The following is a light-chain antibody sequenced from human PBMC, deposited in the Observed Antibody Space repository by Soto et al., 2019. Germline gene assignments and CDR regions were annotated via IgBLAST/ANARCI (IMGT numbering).Light chain of an antibody. V-gene: IGKV2-28*01. Sequence: DIVMTQSPLSLPVTPGEPASISCRSSQSLLHSNGYTYLDWYLQNPGQSPQLLIYLGSDRASGVPDRISGSGSGTDFTLKISRVEAEDVGVYYCMQALQTRTFGQGTKVEI. CDR2: LGS. CDR1: QSLLHSNGYTY. J-gene: IGKJ1*01. CDR3: MQALQTRT.